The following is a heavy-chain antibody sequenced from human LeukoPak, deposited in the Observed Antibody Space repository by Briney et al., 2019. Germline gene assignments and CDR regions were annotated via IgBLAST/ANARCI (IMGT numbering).Heavy chain of an antibody. CDR2: MNPKSGYA. J-gene: IGHJ4*02. Sequence: ASVRVSCKTFGYTFINYDINWVRQATGQRLEWVGWMNPKSGYAGSAQKFQGRVTMTRDTSISTAYMELRSLTSEDTAVYCARTNGDLDYWGQGTLLTVSS. CDR3: ARTNGDLDY. V-gene: IGHV1-8*01. CDR1: GYTFINYD.